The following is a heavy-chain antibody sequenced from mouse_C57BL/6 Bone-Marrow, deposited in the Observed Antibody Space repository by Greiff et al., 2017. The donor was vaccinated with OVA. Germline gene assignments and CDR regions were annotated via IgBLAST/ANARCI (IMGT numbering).Heavy chain of an antibody. CDR2: IWGGGSK. CDR3: AKRIYDGYYPFAY. J-gene: IGHJ3*01. CDR1: GFSLTSYG. Sequence: QVQLQQSGPGLVAPSQSLSITCTVSGFSLTSYGVDWVRQPPGKGLEWLGVIWGGGSKNYNSALMSRLSISKDNSKSQVFLKMNSLQTDDTAMYXCAKRIYDGYYPFAYWGQGTLVTVSA. D-gene: IGHD2-3*01. V-gene: IGHV2-9*01.